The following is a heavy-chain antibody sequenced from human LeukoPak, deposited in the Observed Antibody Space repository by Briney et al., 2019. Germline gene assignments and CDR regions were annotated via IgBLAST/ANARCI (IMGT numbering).Heavy chain of an antibody. CDR2: ISSSGSTI. V-gene: IGHV3-11*04. CDR1: GFTVSNNY. CDR3: ARGGLWFGELLSGNWFDP. D-gene: IGHD3-10*01. Sequence: GGSLRLSCAASGFTVSNNYMSWVRQAPGKGLEWVSYISSSGSTIYYADSVKGRFTISRDNAKNTLYLQMNSLRAEDTAVYYCARGGLWFGELLSGNWFDPWGQGTLVTVSS. J-gene: IGHJ5*02.